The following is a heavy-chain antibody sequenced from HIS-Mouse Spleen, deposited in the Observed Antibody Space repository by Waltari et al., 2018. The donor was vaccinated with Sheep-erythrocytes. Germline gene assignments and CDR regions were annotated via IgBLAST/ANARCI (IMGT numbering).Heavy chain of an antibody. V-gene: IGHV1-69*04. CDR3: AQTGATTPHFDY. J-gene: IGHJ4*02. CDR2: KIPILGIA. D-gene: IGHD1-26*01. CDR1: GGTFSSYA. Sequence: QVQLVQSGAEVKKPGSSVKVSCKASGGTFSSYAIRWVRQAPWQGLEWMGKKIPILGIANYAQKFQCRVTINADKSTSTGYMELSSLRSEDTAVYYCAQTGATTPHFDYWGQGTLVTVSS.